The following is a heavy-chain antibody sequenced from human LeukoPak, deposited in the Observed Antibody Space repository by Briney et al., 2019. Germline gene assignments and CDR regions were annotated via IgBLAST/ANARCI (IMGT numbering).Heavy chain of an antibody. CDR1: GFTFSSYE. D-gene: IGHD2-2*01. CDR2: ISSSGSTI. Sequence: PGGSLRLSCAASGFTFSSYEMNWVRQAPGKGLEWVSYISSSGSTIYYADPVKGRFTISRDDAKNSLYLQMNSLRAEDTAVYYCAREAYCSSTSCLHYYYGMDVWGQGTTVTVSS. V-gene: IGHV3-48*03. J-gene: IGHJ6*02. CDR3: AREAYCSSTSCLHYYYGMDV.